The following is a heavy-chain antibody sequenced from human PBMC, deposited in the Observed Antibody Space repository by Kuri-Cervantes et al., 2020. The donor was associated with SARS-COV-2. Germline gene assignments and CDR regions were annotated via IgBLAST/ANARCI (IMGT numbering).Heavy chain of an antibody. J-gene: IGHJ5*02. CDR3: ARLYRPEGA. Sequence: GESLKISCAASGFIFSRYSMNWVRQAPGKGLEWVSYISSSSSTIYYIDSVKGRFTISRDNAKNSLYLQMNSLRAEDTAVYYCARLYRPEGAWGQGTLVTVSS. CDR2: ISSSSSTI. D-gene: IGHD1-14*01. CDR1: GFIFSRYS. V-gene: IGHV3-48*04.